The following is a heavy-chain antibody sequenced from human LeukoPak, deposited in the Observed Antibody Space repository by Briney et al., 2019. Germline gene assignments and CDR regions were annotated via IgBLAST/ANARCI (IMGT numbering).Heavy chain of an antibody. CDR1: SGFISSSSYY. J-gene: IGHJ5*02. Sequence: PSETLSLTCTVSSGFISSSSYYWGWIRQPPGKGLEWIGSIYYSGSTYYNPSLKSRVTISVDTSKNQFSLKLSSVTAADTAVYYCASQRFLEWLGGLDWFDPWGQGTLVTVSS. CDR3: ASQRFLEWLGGLDWFDP. V-gene: IGHV4-39*01. D-gene: IGHD3-3*01. CDR2: IYYSGST.